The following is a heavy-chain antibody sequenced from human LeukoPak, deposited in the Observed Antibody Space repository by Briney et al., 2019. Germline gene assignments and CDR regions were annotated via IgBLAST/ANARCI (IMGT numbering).Heavy chain of an antibody. D-gene: IGHD3-10*01. J-gene: IGHJ4*02. CDR1: GYRFSSYW. Sequence: GESLKISCKGSGYRFSSYWIGWVRQMPGKGLEWMGIIYHGDSDTRYSPSFQGLVTISADKSISTAYLQWSSLKASHTAMYLCARRDGSGSPHFDYWGQGTLVTVSS. V-gene: IGHV5-51*01. CDR2: IYHGDSDT. CDR3: ARRDGSGSPHFDY.